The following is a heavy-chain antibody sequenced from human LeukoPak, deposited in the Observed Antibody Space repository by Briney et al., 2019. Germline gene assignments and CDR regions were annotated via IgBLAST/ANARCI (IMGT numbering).Heavy chain of an antibody. V-gene: IGHV1-24*01. CDR1: GYTLTELS. Sequence: ASVKVSCKVSGYTLTELSMHWVRQAPGNGLEWTGGFDPEDGETIYAQKFQGRVTMTEDTSTDTAYMDLSSLTSEDTAVYYCATEGYSNHFDYWGQGTLVTVSS. CDR3: ATEGYSNHFDY. D-gene: IGHD4-11*01. CDR2: FDPEDGET. J-gene: IGHJ4*02.